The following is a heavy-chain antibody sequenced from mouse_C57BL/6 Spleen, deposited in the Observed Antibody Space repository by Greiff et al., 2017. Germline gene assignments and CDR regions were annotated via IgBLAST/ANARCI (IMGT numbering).Heavy chain of an antibody. V-gene: IGHV1-59*01. CDR2: IDPSDSYT. CDR1: GYTFTSYC. Sequence: QVQLQQPGAELVRPGTSVKLSCKASGYTFTSYCMHWVKQRPGQGLEWIGVIDPSDSYTNYNQKFKGKATLTVDTSSSTAYMQLSSLPSEDSAVYDCARSGCIYYGNYEGYAYWGQGTLVTVAA. CDR3: ARSGCIYYGNYEGYAY. D-gene: IGHD2-1*01. J-gene: IGHJ3*01.